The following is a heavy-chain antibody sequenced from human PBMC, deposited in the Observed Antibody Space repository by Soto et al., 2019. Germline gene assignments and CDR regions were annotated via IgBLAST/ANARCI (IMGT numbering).Heavy chain of an antibody. J-gene: IGHJ4*02. CDR2: ITGSSSNL. D-gene: IGHD3-9*01. Sequence: GGSLRLSGAASGFTFSDYAISWVRQAPGKGLEWVTTITGSSSNLYYTDSVKGRFAISRDNSRNILFLQMNSLTAEDKAVYYCAKGGAVYGLLTHDYWGQGTLVTVSS. V-gene: IGHV3-23*01. CDR1: GFTFSDYA. CDR3: AKGGAVYGLLTHDY.